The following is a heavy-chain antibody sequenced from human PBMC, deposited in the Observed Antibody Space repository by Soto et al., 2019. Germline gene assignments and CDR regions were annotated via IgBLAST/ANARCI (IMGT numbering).Heavy chain of an antibody. CDR1: GFIFSYYA. CDR3: ARALWTHDTGGYLHY. V-gene: IGHV3-30*04. CDR2: ISYDGKNK. J-gene: IGHJ4*02. Sequence: QVQLVESGGGVVQPGTSLRLSCAASGFIFSYYAMYWVRQAPGKGLEWVAVISYDGKNKFYADSVKGRFTISRDNSRNTLSLQMNSLRAEDTAVYFCARALWTHDTGGYLHYWGQGTLVTVSA. D-gene: IGHD3-22*01.